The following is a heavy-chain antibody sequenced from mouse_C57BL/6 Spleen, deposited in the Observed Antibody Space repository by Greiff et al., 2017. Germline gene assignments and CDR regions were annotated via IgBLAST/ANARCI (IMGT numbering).Heavy chain of an antibody. D-gene: IGHD2-4*01. CDR3: ARYYDYDDGWYFDV. Sequence: VKLVASGGGLVKPGGSLKLSCAASGFTFSDYGMHWVRHGPEKGLEWVAYISSGSSPIYYADTVKGRFTISRGNAKNTLFLQMTSLRSEDTAMYYCARYYDYDDGWYFDVWGTGTTVTVSS. CDR1: GFTFSDYG. V-gene: IGHV5-17*01. J-gene: IGHJ1*03. CDR2: ISSGSSPI.